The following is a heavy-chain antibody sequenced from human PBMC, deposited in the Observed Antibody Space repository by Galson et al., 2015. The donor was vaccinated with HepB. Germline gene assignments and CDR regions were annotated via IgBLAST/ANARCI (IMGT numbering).Heavy chain of an antibody. Sequence: SVKVSCKAFGYTFTSYDINWVRQATGQGLEWMGWMNPNSGNTGYAQKFQGRVAMSWDTSISTAYMELSSLRSDDTAVYYCARVWLRGYNWFDPWGQGTLVTVSS. D-gene: IGHD5-12*01. CDR1: GYTFTSYD. V-gene: IGHV1-8*01. CDR2: MNPNSGNT. J-gene: IGHJ5*02. CDR3: ARVWLRGYNWFDP.